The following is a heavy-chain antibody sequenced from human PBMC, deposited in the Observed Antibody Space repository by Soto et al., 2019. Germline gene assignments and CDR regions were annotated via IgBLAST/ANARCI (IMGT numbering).Heavy chain of an antibody. V-gene: IGHV1-69*08. Sequence: QVQLVQSGAEVKKPGSSVKVSCKASGGTFSSYTISWVRQAPGQGLEWMGRIIPILGIANYAQKFQGRVTGTAEKSTSTADMELSSQRSEHTAVYYCAREMKYYGSGSYYNFWGQGTLVTVSS. J-gene: IGHJ4*02. CDR2: IIPILGIA. CDR1: GGTFSSYT. D-gene: IGHD3-10*01. CDR3: AREMKYYGSGSYYNF.